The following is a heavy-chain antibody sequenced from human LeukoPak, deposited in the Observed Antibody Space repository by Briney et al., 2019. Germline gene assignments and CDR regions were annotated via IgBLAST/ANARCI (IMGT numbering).Heavy chain of an antibody. CDR1: GGSISSGDYY. CDR3: ARDRSGYCSGGNCYLDY. CDR2: VYYTGTT. J-gene: IGHJ4*02. V-gene: IGHV4-30-4*01. Sequence: SETLSLTCTVSGGSISSGDYYWSWIRQPPGMGLEWIGYVYYTGTTYYNSSLESRVSISLDTSNNQFALKLTSVTAADTAVYYCARDRSGYCSGGNCYLDYWGQGTLVTVSS. D-gene: IGHD2-15*01.